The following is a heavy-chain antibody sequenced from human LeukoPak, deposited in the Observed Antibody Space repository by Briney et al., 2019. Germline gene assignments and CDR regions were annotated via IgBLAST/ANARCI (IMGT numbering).Heavy chain of an antibody. J-gene: IGHJ4*02. V-gene: IGHV4-4*02. Sequence: SETLSLTCAVSGGSISSSNWWSWVRQPPGKGLEWIGEIYHSGSTNYNPSLKSRVTISVDKSKNQFSLKLSSVTAADTAVYYCARDGGSGWYNYNYWGQGTLVTVSS. CDR1: GGSISSSNW. D-gene: IGHD6-19*01. CDR2: IYHSGST. CDR3: ARDGGSGWYNYNY.